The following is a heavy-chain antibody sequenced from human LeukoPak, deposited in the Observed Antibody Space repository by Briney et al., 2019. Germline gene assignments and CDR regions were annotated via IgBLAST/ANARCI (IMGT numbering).Heavy chain of an antibody. CDR1: GYTFTSYD. CDR2: MYPNRGNT. CDR3: ARDRDY. V-gene: IGHV1-8*03. J-gene: IGHJ4*02. Sequence: VASVTVSCQASGYTFTSYDINWVRQATGQGLEWMGWMYPNRGNTGYAQKFQGRVTITRNTSISTAYMELSSPSSEDTAVYYCARDRDYWGQGTLVTVSS.